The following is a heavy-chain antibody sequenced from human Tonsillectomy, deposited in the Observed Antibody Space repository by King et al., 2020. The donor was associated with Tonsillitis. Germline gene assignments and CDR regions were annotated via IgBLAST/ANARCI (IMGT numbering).Heavy chain of an antibody. Sequence: QLVQSGGGLVKPGGSLRLSCAASTFTFSDYYMSWIRQAPGKGLEWVSYISPSGSTIYYADSVKGRFTISRDNAQNSLYLQMNSLRAEDTAVYYCARAGGEYRFYFHGMDVWGQGTTVTVSS. CDR2: ISPSGSTI. D-gene: IGHD3-16*01. V-gene: IGHV3-11*01. CDR3: ARAGGEYRFYFHGMDV. J-gene: IGHJ6*02. CDR1: TFTFSDYY.